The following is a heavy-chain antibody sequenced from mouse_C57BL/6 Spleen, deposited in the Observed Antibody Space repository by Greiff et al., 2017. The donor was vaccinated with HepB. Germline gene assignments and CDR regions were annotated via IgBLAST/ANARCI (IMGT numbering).Heavy chain of an antibody. D-gene: IGHD2-4*01. CDR2: INPNNGGT. CDR1: GYTFTDYY. V-gene: IGHV1-26*01. Sequence: EVQLQQSGPELVKPGASVKISCKASGYTFTDYYMNWVKQSHGKSLEWIGDINPNNGGTSYNQKFKGKATLTVDKSSSTAYMELRSLTSEDSAVYYCATGYDYDGHYFDYWGQGTTLTVSS. CDR3: ATGYDYDGHYFDY. J-gene: IGHJ2*01.